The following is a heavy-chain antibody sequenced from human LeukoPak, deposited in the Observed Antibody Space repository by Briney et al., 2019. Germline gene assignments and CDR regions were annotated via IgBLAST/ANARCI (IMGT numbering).Heavy chain of an antibody. CDR2: INPSGGST. Sequence: ASVKVCCKASGYTFTSYYMHCVRQAPGQGLEWMGIINPSGGSTSYAQKFQGRVTMTRDTSTSTVYMELSSLRSEDTAVYYCAREVASYYYYYGMDVWGQGTTVTVSS. D-gene: IGHD2-15*01. V-gene: IGHV1-46*01. J-gene: IGHJ6*02. CDR3: AREVASYYYYYGMDV. CDR1: GYTFTSYY.